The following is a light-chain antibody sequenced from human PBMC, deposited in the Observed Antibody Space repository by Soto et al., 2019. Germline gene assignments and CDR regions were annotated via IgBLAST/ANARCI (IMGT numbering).Light chain of an antibody. CDR3: QQYYRIPLT. Sequence: DIVMTQSPDSLAVSLGETATINCRSSQSILYSPNNKNYLAWYQQRPGEPPKLLIYWASTRESGVPDRFSGSGSGTDFTLTISSLQAEDVAVYYCQQYYRIPLTFGGGTKVEIK. V-gene: IGKV4-1*01. CDR1: QSILYSPNNKNY. CDR2: WAS. J-gene: IGKJ4*01.